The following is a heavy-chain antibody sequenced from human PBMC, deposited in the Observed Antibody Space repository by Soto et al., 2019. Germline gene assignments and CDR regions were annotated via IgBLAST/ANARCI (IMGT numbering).Heavy chain of an antibody. J-gene: IGHJ4*02. CDR3: ARVRSDIVATTLFDY. CDR2: IYPGDSDT. D-gene: IGHD5-12*01. Sequence: PGESLNLSCKGSGYSFTSYWIGWVRQMPGKGLEWMGIIYPGDSDTRYSPSFQGQVTISADKSISTAYLQWSSLKASDTAMYYCARVRSDIVATTLFDYWGQGTLVTVSS. CDR1: GYSFTSYW. V-gene: IGHV5-51*01.